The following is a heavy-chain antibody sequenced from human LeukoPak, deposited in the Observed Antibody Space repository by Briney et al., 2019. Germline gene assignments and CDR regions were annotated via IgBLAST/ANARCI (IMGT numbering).Heavy chain of an antibody. CDR2: VDNDGRT. J-gene: IGHJ5*02. CDR1: GDSLTNRNYL. V-gene: IGHV4-39*02. Sequence: SENLPLTCAVSGDSLTNRNYLRGWIRQPPGKGLEWIGNVDNDGRTYYDPSLRGRVTISLDTSKNHFSLNLNFVLDADTAIYYCARYSRVFGWFDPWGRGTLVTVSS. D-gene: IGHD4-11*01. CDR3: ARYSRVFGWFDP.